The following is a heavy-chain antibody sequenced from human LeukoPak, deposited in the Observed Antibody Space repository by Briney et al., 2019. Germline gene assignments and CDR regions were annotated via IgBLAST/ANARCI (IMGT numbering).Heavy chain of an antibody. D-gene: IGHD3-9*01. CDR1: GFTFSSYG. J-gene: IGHJ4*02. CDR2: IWYDGSNK. V-gene: IGHV3-33*01. Sequence: QPGGSLRLSCAASGFTFSSYGMHWVRQAPGKGLEWVAVIWYDGSNKYYADSVKGRFTISRDNSKNTLYLQMNSLRAEDTAVYYCARGYFDWLLDYWGQGTLVTVSS. CDR3: ARGYFDWLLDY.